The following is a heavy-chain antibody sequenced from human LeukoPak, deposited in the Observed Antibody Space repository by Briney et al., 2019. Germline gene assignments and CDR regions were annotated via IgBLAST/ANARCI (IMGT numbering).Heavy chain of an antibody. Sequence: ASVKVSCKASGYSFTTYGITWVRQAPGQGLEWMGWISGNNGVTKYAQKVQGRVTMTTDTSTSTAYMEVTSLTSDDTAVYCCARTRSGGSCSYWGQGTLVTASA. CDR3: ARTRSGGSCSY. J-gene: IGHJ4*02. V-gene: IGHV1-18*01. CDR2: ISGNNGVT. CDR1: GYSFTTYG. D-gene: IGHD2-15*01.